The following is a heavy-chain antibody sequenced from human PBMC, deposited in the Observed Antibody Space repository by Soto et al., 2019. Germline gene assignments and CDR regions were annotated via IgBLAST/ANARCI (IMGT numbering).Heavy chain of an antibody. Sequence: EVQLVESGGGLVQPGGSLRLSCAASGFTFSSYWMHWVRQAPGKGLVWVSRINSDGSTTTYADSVKGRLTISRDNAKNTLFLQMNRLRAEDTAVYYWARPRYDGSGTPFDYWGQGTLVTVSS. CDR3: ARPRYDGSGTPFDY. D-gene: IGHD3-22*01. J-gene: IGHJ4*02. CDR2: INSDGSTT. V-gene: IGHV3-74*01. CDR1: GFTFSSYW.